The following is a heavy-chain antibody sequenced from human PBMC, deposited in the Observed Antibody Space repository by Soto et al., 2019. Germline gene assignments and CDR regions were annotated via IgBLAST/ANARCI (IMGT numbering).Heavy chain of an antibody. V-gene: IGHV4-30-4*02. Sequence: PSETLSLTCTVSGGSISSGDYYWSWIRQPPGKGLEWIGYIYYSGSTYYNPSLKSRVTISVDTSRNTLSLQMNSLTVEDTAVYYCVDGGEATITFDSWGQGTLVTVSS. CDR1: GGSISSGDYY. D-gene: IGHD5-12*01. J-gene: IGHJ5*01. CDR2: IYYSGST. CDR3: VDGGEATITFDS.